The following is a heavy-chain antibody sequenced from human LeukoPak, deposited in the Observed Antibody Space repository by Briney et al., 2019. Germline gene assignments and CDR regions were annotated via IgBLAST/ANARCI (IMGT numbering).Heavy chain of an antibody. J-gene: IGHJ4*02. CDR3: ARRWCSSTSCQFDY. Sequence: ASVKVSCKASGYTFTSYYMHWVRQAPGQGLEWMGIIKPSDGSTSYAQNFQGRVTMTRDTSTSTVYMELSSLRSDDTAVYYCARRWCSSTSCQFDYWGQGTLDTVSS. V-gene: IGHV1-46*01. D-gene: IGHD2-2*01. CDR2: IKPSDGST. CDR1: GYTFTSYY.